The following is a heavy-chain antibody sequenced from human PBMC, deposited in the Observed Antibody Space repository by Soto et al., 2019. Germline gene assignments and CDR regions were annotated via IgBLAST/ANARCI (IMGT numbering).Heavy chain of an antibody. CDR1: GFTFSSYA. D-gene: IGHD2-21*01. V-gene: IGHV3-23*01. J-gene: IGHJ4*02. Sequence: EVQLLESGGGLVQPGGSLRLSCAASGFTFSSYAMSWVRQAPGKGLEWVSAISGSGGSTYYADSVKGRFTISRDNSKNTRYLQMNSGRAEDTAVYYCANDEGWDCGCVYWGQGTLVTVA. CDR2: ISGSGGST. CDR3: ANDEGWDCGCVY.